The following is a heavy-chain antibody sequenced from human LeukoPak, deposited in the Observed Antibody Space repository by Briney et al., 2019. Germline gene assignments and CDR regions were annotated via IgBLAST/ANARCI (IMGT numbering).Heavy chain of an antibody. CDR1: GFTFSSYE. V-gene: IGHV3-48*03. J-gene: IGHJ3*02. D-gene: IGHD3-10*01. CDR2: ISSSGSTI. Sequence: PGGSLRLSCAASGFTFSSYEMNWVRQAPGKGLEWVSYISSSGSTIYYADSVNGRFTISRDNAKNSLYLQMNSLRAEDTAVYYCARAPTKALLWFGDAGLEDAFDIWGQGTMVTVSS. CDR3: ARAPTKALLWFGDAGLEDAFDI.